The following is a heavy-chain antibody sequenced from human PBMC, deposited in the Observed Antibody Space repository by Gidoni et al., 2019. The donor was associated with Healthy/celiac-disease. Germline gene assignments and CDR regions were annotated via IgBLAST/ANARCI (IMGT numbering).Heavy chain of an antibody. J-gene: IGHJ4*02. V-gene: IGHV4-59*01. CDR2: IYYSGST. Sequence: QVQLQESGPGLVKPSETLSLTCTVSGGSISSYYWSWIRQPPGKGLEWIGYIYYSGSTNYNPSLKSRVTISVDTSKNQFSLKLSSVTAADTAVYYCARGGYFDWLAPTDYWGQGTLVTVSS. CDR1: GGSISSYY. D-gene: IGHD3-9*01. CDR3: ARGGYFDWLAPTDY.